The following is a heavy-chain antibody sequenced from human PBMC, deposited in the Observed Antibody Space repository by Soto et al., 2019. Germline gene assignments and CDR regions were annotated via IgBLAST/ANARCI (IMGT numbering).Heavy chain of an antibody. Sequence: QVQQVQSGAEVKKPGASVKVSCKASGYTFTSYDINWVRQATGQGLEWMGWMNPNSGNTGYAQKFQGRVTMTRNTSISTAYMELSSLRSEDTAVYYCARAAYGEYYYYMDVWGKGTTVTVSS. D-gene: IGHD4-17*01. CDR3: ARAAYGEYYYYMDV. J-gene: IGHJ6*03. CDR1: GYTFTSYD. V-gene: IGHV1-8*01. CDR2: MNPNSGNT.